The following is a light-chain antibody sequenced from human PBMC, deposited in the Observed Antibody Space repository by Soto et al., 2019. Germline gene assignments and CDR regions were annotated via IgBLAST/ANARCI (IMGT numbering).Light chain of an antibody. V-gene: IGKV3-11*01. J-gene: IGKJ1*01. CDR1: QTVSNK. Sequence: IVLTQSPATLSVSKGGRATLSCRASQTVSNKLAWYQHTPGQAPRILIYDTSNRDTGIPARFSGNRSGTDCTLPLSSLEPEDFAVYYCHQRKSSPRTFGQGGKV. CDR3: HQRKSSPRT. CDR2: DTS.